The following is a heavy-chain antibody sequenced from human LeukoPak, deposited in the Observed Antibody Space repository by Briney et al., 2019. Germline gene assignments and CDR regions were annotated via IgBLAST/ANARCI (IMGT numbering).Heavy chain of an antibody. Sequence: GGPLRLSCAASGFTFSSYGMHWVRQAPGKGLEWVAVISYDGSNRYYADSVKGRFTISRDTSKNTLYLQMNSLRAEDTAVYYCAELGITMIGGVWGKGTTVTISS. CDR1: GFTFSSYG. D-gene: IGHD3-10*02. V-gene: IGHV3-30*18. CDR3: AELGITMIGGV. CDR2: ISYDGSNR. J-gene: IGHJ6*04.